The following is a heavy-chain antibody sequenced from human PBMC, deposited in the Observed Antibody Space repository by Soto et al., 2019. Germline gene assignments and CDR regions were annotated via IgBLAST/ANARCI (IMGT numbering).Heavy chain of an antibody. V-gene: IGHV3-23*01. CDR1: GFTLSTYA. Sequence: GGSLRLSCVASGFTLSTYAMSWVRQAPGKGLEWVSGITGSGGSTYYADSVKGRFTISRDNSKSTLYLQMNSLRAEDTALYYCAKGRSYYYYYGVDVWGQGTTVTVSS. J-gene: IGHJ6*02. CDR3: AKGRSYYYYYGVDV. CDR2: ITGSGGST.